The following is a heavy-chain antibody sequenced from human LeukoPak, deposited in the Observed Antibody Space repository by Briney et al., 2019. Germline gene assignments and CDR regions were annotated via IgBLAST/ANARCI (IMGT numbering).Heavy chain of an antibody. CDR3: ARCSRDSSGQPLEYYFDY. CDR2: IWYDGSNK. V-gene: IGHV3-33*01. J-gene: IGHJ4*02. Sequence: GGSLRLSCAASGFTFSSYGMHWVRQAPGKGLEWVAVIWYDGSNKYYADSVKGRFTISRDNSKNTPYLQMNSLRAEDTAVYYCARCSRDSSGQPLEYYFDYWGQGTLVTVSS. CDR1: GFTFSSYG. D-gene: IGHD6-19*01.